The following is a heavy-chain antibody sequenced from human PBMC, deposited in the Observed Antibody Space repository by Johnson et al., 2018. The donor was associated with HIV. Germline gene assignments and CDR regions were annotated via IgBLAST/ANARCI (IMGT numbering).Heavy chain of an antibody. CDR3: AREGEWELLPGAFDI. V-gene: IGHV3-66*01. D-gene: IGHD1-26*01. J-gene: IGHJ3*02. CDR1: GFTFSDYY. Sequence: MQLVESGGGLVQPGGSLRLSCAASGFTFSDYYMSWIRQAPGKGLEWVSVIYSGGSTYYADSVKGRFTISRDNSKNTLYLQMNSLRAEDTAVYYCAREGEWELLPGAFDIWGQGTMVTVSS. CDR2: IYSGGST.